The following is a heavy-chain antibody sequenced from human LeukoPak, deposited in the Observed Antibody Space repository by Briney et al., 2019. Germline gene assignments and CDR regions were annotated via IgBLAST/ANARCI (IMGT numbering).Heavy chain of an antibody. Sequence: GGSLGLSCVASKFTFSDYLMTWVRQDPGEGLQWVANIKHDGSGKYYVDSVKGRFTLSRDNAKNSLYLQMASLRADDSAVYYCARVWSGSEIFSSDYYYYMDVWGKGTTVTVSS. CDR3: ARVWSGSEIFSSDYYYYMDV. CDR2: IKHDGSGK. J-gene: IGHJ6*03. D-gene: IGHD3-3*01. V-gene: IGHV3-7*01. CDR1: KFTFSDYL.